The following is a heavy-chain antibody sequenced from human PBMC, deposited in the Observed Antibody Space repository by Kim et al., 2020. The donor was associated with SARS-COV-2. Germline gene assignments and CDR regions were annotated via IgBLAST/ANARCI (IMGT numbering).Heavy chain of an antibody. D-gene: IGHD3-16*01. J-gene: IGHJ4*02. Sequence: GGSLRLSCAASGFAFSPYWMHWVRQVPGQGLMWVSQIDSDGSITTYAEAVLGRFSISRDNAKNTLYLQMNSLRAEDTAIYYCIRDNIQPGDLWGQGVMVTVSS. CDR3: IRDNIQPGDL. V-gene: IGHV3-74*01. CDR2: IDSDGSIT. CDR1: GFAFSPYW.